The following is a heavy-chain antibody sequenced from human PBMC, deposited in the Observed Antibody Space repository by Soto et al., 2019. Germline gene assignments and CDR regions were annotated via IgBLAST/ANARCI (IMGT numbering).Heavy chain of an antibody. Sequence: QVQLQESGPGLVKPSETLSLTCTVSGGSISSYYWSWIRQPAGKGLEWIGRIYTSGSTNYNPSLKSRVTMSEDTSKNQFSLKLSSVTAADTAVYYCARDFGIAAAGTYYYYGMDVWGQGTTVTVSS. D-gene: IGHD6-13*01. V-gene: IGHV4-4*07. CDR3: ARDFGIAAAGTYYYYGMDV. CDR1: GGSISSYY. J-gene: IGHJ6*02. CDR2: IYTSGST.